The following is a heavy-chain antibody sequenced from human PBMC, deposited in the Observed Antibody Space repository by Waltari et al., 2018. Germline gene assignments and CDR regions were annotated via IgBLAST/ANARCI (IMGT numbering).Heavy chain of an antibody. V-gene: IGHV1-69*12. J-gene: IGHJ6*03. Sequence: QVQLVQSGAEVKKPGSSVKVSCKASGGTFSSYAISWVRQAPGQGLEWMGGIIPIFGTANDAQKVQGRVTITADESTSTAYMELSSLGSEDTAVYYCARSYSNYFLYSYYYYMDVWGKGTTVTVSS. CDR2: IIPIFGTA. CDR3: ARSYSNYFLYSYYYYMDV. D-gene: IGHD4-4*01. CDR1: GGTFSSYA.